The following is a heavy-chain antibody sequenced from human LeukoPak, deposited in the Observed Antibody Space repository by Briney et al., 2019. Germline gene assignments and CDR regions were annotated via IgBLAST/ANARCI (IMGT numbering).Heavy chain of an antibody. D-gene: IGHD2-15*01. Sequence: GGSLRLSCAASGFTFSSYAMSWVRQAPGKGLEWVSAISGSGGSTYYADSVKGRFTISRDNSKNTLYLQMNSLRAEDTAVYYCAKGEAYCSGGSCYPRLFDYWGQGTLVSVSS. CDR3: AKGEAYCSGGSCYPRLFDY. V-gene: IGHV3-23*01. J-gene: IGHJ4*02. CDR2: ISGSGGST. CDR1: GFTFSSYA.